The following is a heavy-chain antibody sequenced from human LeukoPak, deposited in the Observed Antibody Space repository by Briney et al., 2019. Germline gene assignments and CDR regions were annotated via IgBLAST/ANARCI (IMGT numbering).Heavy chain of an antibody. J-gene: IGHJ4*02. V-gene: IGHV3-23*01. D-gene: IGHD2-21*01. CDR3: AKDLTLYGDFPYFDY. Sequence: GGSLRLSCVASGFTFNNYAMCWARQAPGKGLEWVSAIIRSGTSTYYADSVKGRFTISRDNSKNTLYLEMNSLRVEDTAVYYCAKDLTLYGDFPYFDYWGRGTLVTVSS. CDR2: IIRSGTST. CDR1: GFTFNNYA.